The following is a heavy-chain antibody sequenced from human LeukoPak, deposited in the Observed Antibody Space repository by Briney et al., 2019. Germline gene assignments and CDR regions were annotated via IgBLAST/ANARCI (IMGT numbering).Heavy chain of an antibody. CDR3: ARRESRGPWPGPFDI. Sequence: SETLSLTCSVSGVSLNSNSYSWDWIRQPPGKGLEWIGTISHMGIANYNPSLKSRVSLSVDTSKKQFSVRLNSVTAADTATYYCARRESRGPWPGPFDIWGQGTMVIVSS. CDR2: ISHMGIA. V-gene: IGHV4-39*01. J-gene: IGHJ3*02. D-gene: IGHD3-10*01. CDR1: GVSLNSNSYS.